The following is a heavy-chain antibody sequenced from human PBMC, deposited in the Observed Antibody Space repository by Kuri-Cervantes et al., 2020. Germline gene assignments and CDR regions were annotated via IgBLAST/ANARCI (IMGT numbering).Heavy chain of an antibody. D-gene: IGHD3-10*01. CDR2: IYSGGRT. V-gene: IGHV3-66*01. CDR1: GFTFSDYY. J-gene: IGHJ4*02. CDR3: ARELGRGVTSPYFDY. Sequence: GGSLRLSCAASGFTFSDYYMSWVRQAPGKGLEWVSVIYSGGRTDYADSVKGRFTISRDNSENTLSLQMHSLRAEDTAIYYCARELGRGVTSPYFDYWGQGTLVTVSS.